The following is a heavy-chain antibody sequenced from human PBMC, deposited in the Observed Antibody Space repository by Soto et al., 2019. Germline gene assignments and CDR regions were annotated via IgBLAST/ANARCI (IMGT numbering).Heavy chain of an antibody. CDR1: GFTFSSYG. V-gene: IGHV3-33*01. CDR3: ARASRSRDYYYGMDV. Sequence: QVQLVESGGGVVQPGRSLRLSCAASGFTFSSYGMHWVRQAPGKGLEWVAVIWYDGSNKYYADSVKGRFTISRDNSKNPLYLQMNSLRAEDTAVYYCARASRSRDYYYGMDVWGQGTTVTVSS. CDR2: IWYDGSNK. J-gene: IGHJ6*02.